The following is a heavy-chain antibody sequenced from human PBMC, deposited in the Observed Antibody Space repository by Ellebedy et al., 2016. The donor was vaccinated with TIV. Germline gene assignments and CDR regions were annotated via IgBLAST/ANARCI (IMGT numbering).Heavy chain of an antibody. CDR1: GFIFSNYW. V-gene: IGHV5-51*01. CDR3: ARHHVAGRLGAFDL. CDR2: IYPGDSDT. Sequence: GESLKISCQESGFIFSNYWIGWVRQMPGKGLEWMGIIYPGDSDTRYNSSFQGQVTISVDRSNGIAYLQWSSLKASDTAIHYCARHHVAGRLGAFDLWGQGTLVTVSS. J-gene: IGHJ5*02. D-gene: IGHD6-6*01.